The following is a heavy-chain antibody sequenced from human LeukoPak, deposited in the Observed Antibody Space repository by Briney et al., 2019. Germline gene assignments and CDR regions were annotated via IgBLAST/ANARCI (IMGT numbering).Heavy chain of an antibody. J-gene: IGHJ6*03. Sequence: GGSLRLSCAASGFTVSSNYMSWVRQAPGKGLEWVAVIWYDGSNKYYADSVKGRFTISRDNSKNTLYLQMNSLRAEDTAVYYCAKDHNYMDVWGKGTTVTVSS. CDR1: GFTVSSNY. CDR2: IWYDGSNK. V-gene: IGHV3-33*06. CDR3: AKDHNYMDV.